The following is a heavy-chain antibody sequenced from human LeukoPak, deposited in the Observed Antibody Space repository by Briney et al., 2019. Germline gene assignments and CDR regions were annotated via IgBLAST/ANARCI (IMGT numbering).Heavy chain of an antibody. V-gene: IGHV3-30*02. CDR2: IRYDGSNK. Sequence: GGSLRLSRAASGFTFSSYGMHWVRQAPGKGLEWVAFIRYDGSNKYYADSVKGRFTISRDNSKNTLYLQMNSLRAEDTAVYYCAKDSSSKGSYYYYYYMDVWGKGTTVTVSS. CDR3: AKDSSSKGSYYYYYYMDV. J-gene: IGHJ6*03. D-gene: IGHD2-2*01. CDR1: GFTFSSYG.